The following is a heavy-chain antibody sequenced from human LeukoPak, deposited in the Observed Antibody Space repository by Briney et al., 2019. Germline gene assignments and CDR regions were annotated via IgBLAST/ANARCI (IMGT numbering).Heavy chain of an antibody. D-gene: IGHD3-16*01. CDR1: GGSISSSNW. Sequence: SGTLSLTCAVSGGSISSSNWWSWVRQPPGKGLEWIGYIYYSGSTYYNPSLKSRVTISVDTSKNQFSLKLSSVTAADTAVYYCARDLANLDYYYYGMDVWGQGTTVTVSS. V-gene: IGHV4-4*02. J-gene: IGHJ6*02. CDR3: ARDLANLDYYYYGMDV. CDR2: IYYSGST.